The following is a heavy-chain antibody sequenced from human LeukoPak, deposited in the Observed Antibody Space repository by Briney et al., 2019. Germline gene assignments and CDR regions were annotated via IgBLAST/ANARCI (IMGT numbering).Heavy chain of an antibody. Sequence: SETLSLTCTVSGGSISSYYWSWIRQPPGKGLEWIGYIYYSGSTNYNPSLKSRVTISADTSKNQFSLKLSSVTAADTAVYYCARDRGSFTMVRGAHYYYGMDVWGQGTMVTVSS. D-gene: IGHD3-10*01. CDR2: IYYSGST. CDR3: ARDRGSFTMVRGAHYYYGMDV. CDR1: GGSISSYY. V-gene: IGHV4-59*01. J-gene: IGHJ6*02.